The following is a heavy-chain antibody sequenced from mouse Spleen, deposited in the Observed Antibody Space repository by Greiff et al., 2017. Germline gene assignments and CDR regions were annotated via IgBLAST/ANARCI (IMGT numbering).Heavy chain of an antibody. V-gene: IGHV1-82*01. Sequence: QVTLKESGPELVKPGASVKISCKASGYAFSSSWMNWVKQRPGKGLEWIGRIYPGDGDTNYNGKFKGKATLTADKSSSTAYMQLSSLTSEDSAVYFCAREGSYYDGSYGGAMDYWGQGTSVTVSS. D-gene: IGHD1-1*01. J-gene: IGHJ4*01. CDR2: IYPGDGDT. CDR1: GYAFSSSW. CDR3: AREGSYYDGSYGGAMDY.